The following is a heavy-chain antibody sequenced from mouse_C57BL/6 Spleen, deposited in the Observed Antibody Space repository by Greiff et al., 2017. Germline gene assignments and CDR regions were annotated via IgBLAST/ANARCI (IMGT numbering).Heavy chain of an antibody. D-gene: IGHD2-2*01. J-gene: IGHJ2*01. V-gene: IGHV14-4*01. CDR3: TTRGYDGGYYFDD. CDR1: GFNIKDDY. CDR2: IDPENGDT. Sequence: EVQLQQSGAELVRPGASVKLSCTASGFNIKDDYMHWVKQRPEQGLEWIGWIDPENGDTEYASKFQGKATITSDTSSNTAYLQLSSLTSEDTAVYYCTTRGYDGGYYFDDWGQGTTLTVSS.